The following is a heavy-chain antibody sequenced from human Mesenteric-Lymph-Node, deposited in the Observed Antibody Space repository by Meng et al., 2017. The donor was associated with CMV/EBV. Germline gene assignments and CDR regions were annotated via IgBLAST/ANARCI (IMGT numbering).Heavy chain of an antibody. V-gene: IGHV4-61*01. J-gene: IGHJ5*02. CDR2: IYYSGST. CDR3: ASSSQQLVRYNWVDP. D-gene: IGHD6-13*01. Sequence: GSVSSGSYYWSWIRQPPGKGLEWIGYIYYSGSTNYNPSLKSRVTISVDTSKNQFSLKLSSVTAADTAVYYCASSSQQLVRYNWVDPWGQGTLVTVSS. CDR1: GSVSSGSYY.